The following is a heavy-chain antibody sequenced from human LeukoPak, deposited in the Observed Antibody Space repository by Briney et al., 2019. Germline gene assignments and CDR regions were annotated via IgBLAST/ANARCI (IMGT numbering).Heavy chain of an antibody. CDR3: ASPRDLYYREAFDI. CDR2: INPNSGGT. Sequence: ASVKVSCKASGYTFTSYAMHWVRQAPGQGLEWMGWINPNSGGTNYAQKFQGRVTMTRDTSISTAYMELSRLRSDDTAVYYCASPRDLYYREAFDIWGQGTMVTVSS. V-gene: IGHV1-2*02. J-gene: IGHJ3*02. CDR1: GYTFTSYA. D-gene: IGHD3-22*01.